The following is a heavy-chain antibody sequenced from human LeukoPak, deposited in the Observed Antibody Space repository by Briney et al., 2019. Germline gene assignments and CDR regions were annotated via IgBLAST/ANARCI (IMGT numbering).Heavy chain of an antibody. Sequence: PGGSLRLSCAASGFSVSSNYVSWVRQAPGKGLEWVSVIYSGGTTYYADSIKGRSTISRDNSKNTLYLQMNSLRAEDTAVYYCAGRYDSSGYPLHWGQGTLVTVSS. V-gene: IGHV3-53*01. J-gene: IGHJ4*02. CDR3: AGRYDSSGYPLH. CDR2: IYSGGTT. CDR1: GFSVSSNY. D-gene: IGHD3-22*01.